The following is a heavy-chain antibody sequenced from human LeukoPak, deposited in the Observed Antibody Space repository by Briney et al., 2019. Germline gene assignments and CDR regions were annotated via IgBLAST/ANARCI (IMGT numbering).Heavy chain of an antibody. J-gene: IGHJ3*02. CDR3: AKVIPEQLVVPAAANAFDI. CDR2: ISGSGGST. Sequence: PGGSLRLSCAASGFTFSSYAMSWVRQAPGKGLEWVSAISGSGGSTYYADSVKGRFTISRDNSKNTLYLQMNSLRAEDTAVYYCAKVIPEQLVVPAAANAFDIWGQGTMVTVSS. V-gene: IGHV3-23*01. D-gene: IGHD2-2*01. CDR1: GFTFSSYA.